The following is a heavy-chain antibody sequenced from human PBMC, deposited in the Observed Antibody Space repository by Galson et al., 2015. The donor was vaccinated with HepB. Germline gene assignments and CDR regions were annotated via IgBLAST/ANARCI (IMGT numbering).Heavy chain of an antibody. J-gene: IGHJ4*02. D-gene: IGHD5-18*01. CDR1: GGSFSSYY. Sequence: ETLSLTCAVYGGSFSSYYWSWIRQPPGKGLEWIGEINHSGSTNYNPSLKSRVTISVDTSKNQFSLKLSSVTAADTAVYYCARAGYSYGSRAVFNYWGQGTLVTVSS. V-gene: IGHV4-34*01. CDR3: ARAGYSYGSRAVFNY. CDR2: INHSGST.